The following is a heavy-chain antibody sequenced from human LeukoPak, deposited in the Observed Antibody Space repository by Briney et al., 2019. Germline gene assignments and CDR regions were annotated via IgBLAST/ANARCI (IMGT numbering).Heavy chain of an antibody. D-gene: IGHD6-6*01. CDR3: ARDQIAARSRFDY. CDR2: IYYSGST. J-gene: IGHJ4*02. Sequence: SETLSLTCTVSGGSISSSSYYWGWIRQPPGKGLEWIGSIYYSGSTYYNPSLKSRFTISVDTSKNQFSLKLSSVTAADTAVYYCARDQIAARSRFDYWGQGTLVTVSS. V-gene: IGHV4-39*07. CDR1: GGSISSSSYY.